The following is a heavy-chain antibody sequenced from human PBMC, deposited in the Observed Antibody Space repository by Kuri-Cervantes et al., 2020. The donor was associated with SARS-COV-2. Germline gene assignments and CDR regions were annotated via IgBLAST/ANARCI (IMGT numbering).Heavy chain of an antibody. CDR3: ARLPTKKTGDGGGGVDY. CDR2: IYPGDSDT. Sequence: GGSLRLSCKGSGYSFTSYWIGWVRQMPGKGLEWMGIIYPGDSDTRYSPSFHGQITISADKSISTAYLQWSSLKASDTAMYYCARLPTKKTGDGGGGVDYWGQGTLVTVSS. CDR1: GYSFTSYW. D-gene: IGHD7-27*01. J-gene: IGHJ4*02. V-gene: IGHV5-51*01.